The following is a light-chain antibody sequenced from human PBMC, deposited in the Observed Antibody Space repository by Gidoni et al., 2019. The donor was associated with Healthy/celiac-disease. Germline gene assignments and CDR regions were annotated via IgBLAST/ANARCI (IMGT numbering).Light chain of an antibody. V-gene: IGKV1-5*01. Sequence: DIQMTPSPSTLSASVGDRVTITCRASQSISSWVAWYQQKPGKAPKLLIYYASSLESGVPSRLSGSGSGTEFTLTISSLQPDDFATYYCQQYNSYSTFGQGTKVEIK. CDR2: YAS. J-gene: IGKJ1*01. CDR1: QSISSW. CDR3: QQYNSYST.